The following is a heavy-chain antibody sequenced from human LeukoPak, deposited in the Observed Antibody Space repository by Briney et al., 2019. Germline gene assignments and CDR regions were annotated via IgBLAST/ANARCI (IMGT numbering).Heavy chain of an antibody. V-gene: IGHV3-7*03. CDR1: EFTFGRYW. CDR3: ARDTSPYCGDDCYFDAFDL. J-gene: IGHJ3*01. CDR2: INQDGRKE. Sequence: PGGSLRLSCVASEFTFGRYWMTWVRQAPGKGLEWVANINQDGRKEHYVDSVKGRFTIPRDNAKNFLYLQMNSLRAEDTAVYFCARDTSPYCGDDCYFDAFDLWGQGTMVTVSS. D-gene: IGHD2-21*02.